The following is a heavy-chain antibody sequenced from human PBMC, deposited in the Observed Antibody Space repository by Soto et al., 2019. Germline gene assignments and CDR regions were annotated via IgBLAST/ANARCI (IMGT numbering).Heavy chain of an antibody. CDR3: AKETIQVGGPNYFDY. J-gene: IGHJ4*02. CDR1: GFTVSGNY. V-gene: IGHV3-30*18. CDR2: ISWDGLAQ. Sequence: GGSLRLSCAASGFTVSGNYMSWVRQVPGKGLEWVAVISWDGLAQYYGDSVRGRFTISRDNSQSTLYLQMNSLRTEDTAIYYCAKETIQVGGPNYFDYWGQGVLVTVSS. D-gene: IGHD1-1*01.